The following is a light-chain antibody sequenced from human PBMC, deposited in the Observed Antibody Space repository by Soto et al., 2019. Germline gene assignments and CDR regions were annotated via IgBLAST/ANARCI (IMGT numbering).Light chain of an antibody. Sequence: DIQMTQSPSSLSASEGDRVTITCQASQDISKYLNWYQQKPGKAPKLLIYDASNLETGVPSRFSGSLSGTDFTFIISGWQHEDTATDYCKQYENTLLTFGGGTNVEIK. CDR2: DAS. CDR1: QDISKY. V-gene: IGKV1-33*01. CDR3: KQYENTLLT. J-gene: IGKJ4*01.